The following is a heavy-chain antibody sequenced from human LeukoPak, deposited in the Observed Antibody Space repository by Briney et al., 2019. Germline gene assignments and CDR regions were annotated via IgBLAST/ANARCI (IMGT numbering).Heavy chain of an antibody. CDR1: GYTFTGYY. V-gene: IGHV1-2*02. CDR2: INPNSGGT. CDR3: ATGSGYSSGWSGWYFDL. D-gene: IGHD6-19*01. J-gene: IGHJ2*01. Sequence: GASVKVSCKASGYTFTGYYMHWVRQAPGQGLEWMGWINPNSGGTNYAQKFQGRVTMTRDTSISTAYMELSRLRSDDTAVYYCATGSGYSSGWSGWYFDLWGRGTLVTVSS.